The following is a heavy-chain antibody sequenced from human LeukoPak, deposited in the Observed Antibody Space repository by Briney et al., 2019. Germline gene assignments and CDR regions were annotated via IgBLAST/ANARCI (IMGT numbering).Heavy chain of an antibody. V-gene: IGHV4-59*12. CDR3: ARSRKIYYGSGSPPDV. CDR1: GGSISSYY. Sequence: SETLSLTCTVSGGSISSYYWSWIRQPPGKGLEWIGYIYYSGSTNYNPSLKSRVTISVDTSKNQFSLKLSSVTAADTAVYYCARSRKIYYGSGSPPDVWGKGTTVTISS. J-gene: IGHJ6*04. D-gene: IGHD3-10*01. CDR2: IYYSGST.